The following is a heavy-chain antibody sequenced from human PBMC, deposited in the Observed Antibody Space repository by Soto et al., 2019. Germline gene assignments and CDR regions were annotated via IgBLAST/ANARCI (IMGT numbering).Heavy chain of an antibody. Sequence: SETLSLTCTVSGASISSYYWSWIRQPPGKALEWIGYIYYSGNTNYNPSLKSRVTISVDTSKTHFSLKLSSVTAADTAVYYCARGRPRHAYNSGHSDFDLWGQGKMVTVSS. CDR1: GASISSYY. CDR3: ARGRPRHAYNSGHSDFDL. CDR2: IYYSGNT. D-gene: IGHD3-10*01. J-gene: IGHJ3*01. V-gene: IGHV4-59*01.